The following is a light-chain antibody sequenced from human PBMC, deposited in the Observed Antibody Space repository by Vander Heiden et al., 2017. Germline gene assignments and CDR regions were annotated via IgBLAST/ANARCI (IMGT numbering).Light chain of an antibody. V-gene: IGLV2-14*03. CDR2: DVS. J-gene: IGLJ3*02. CDR3: GAYTSSHTLV. Sequence: QSALPQPASVSGSPGQSITISCTGTSSDVGGYNYVSWYQQRPGKAPELMIYDVSTRPSGVSNRFSGSKSGNTASLTISGLQAEDEADYYCGAYTSSHTLVFGGGTKLTVL. CDR1: SSDVGGYNY.